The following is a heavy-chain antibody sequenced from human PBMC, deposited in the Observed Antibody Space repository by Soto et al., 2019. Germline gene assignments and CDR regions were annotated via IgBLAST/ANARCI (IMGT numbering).Heavy chain of an antibody. Sequence: GGPLRLSCVASRFTFTSYAMSWVRQAPGKGLEWVAAISASGGATIHADSVKGRLTISRDNSKNTLYLQMNSLRAEDTAVYYCAKDVEGGSLFRGAFDYWGQGTQVTVSS. CDR1: RFTFTSYA. V-gene: IGHV3-23*01. D-gene: IGHD1-26*01. J-gene: IGHJ4*02. CDR3: AKDVEGGSLFRGAFDY. CDR2: ISASGGAT.